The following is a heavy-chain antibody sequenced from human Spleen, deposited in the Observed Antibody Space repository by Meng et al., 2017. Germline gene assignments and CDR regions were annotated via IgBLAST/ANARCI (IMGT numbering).Heavy chain of an antibody. CDR3: ARGPTTMAHDFDY. CDR2: IYYSGST. Sequence: QVPLQESGPGLVKPSQTLSLTCTVSGGSISSGGYYWSWIRQHPGKGLEWIGYIYYSGSTYYNPSLKSLVTISVDTSQNNLSLKLSSVTAADSAVYYCARGPTTMAHDFDYWGQGTLVTVSS. D-gene: IGHD4-11*01. J-gene: IGHJ4*02. CDR1: GGSISSGGYY. V-gene: IGHV4-31*01.